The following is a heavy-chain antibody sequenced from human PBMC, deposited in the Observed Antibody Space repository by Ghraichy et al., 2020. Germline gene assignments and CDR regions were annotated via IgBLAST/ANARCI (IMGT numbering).Heavy chain of an antibody. J-gene: IGHJ4*02. Sequence: GGSLRLSCVASEFPFNTYAMSWVRQAPGKGLEWVSAISGRGINIYHADSVKGRFTISRDDSKNTLYLQMNSLRVEDTAVYYGARVSKDRNGNYVRNYFDNWGQGTLVTVSS. CDR1: EFPFNTYA. D-gene: IGHD3-22*01. CDR3: ARVSKDRNGNYVRNYFDN. V-gene: IGHV3-23*01. CDR2: ISGRGINI.